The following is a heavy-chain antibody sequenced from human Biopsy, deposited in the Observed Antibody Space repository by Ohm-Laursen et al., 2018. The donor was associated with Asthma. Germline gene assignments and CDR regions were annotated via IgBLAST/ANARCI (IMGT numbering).Heavy chain of an antibody. CDR3: ARKAGSCISRTCYSLDF. CDR2: INSVSGTT. J-gene: IGHJ4*02. CDR1: GGTFNTYV. D-gene: IGHD2-2*01. Sequence: SVKVSCKSLGGTFNTYVIGWVRQAPGQGLERMGGINSVSGTTTYPQKFQDRVTITADDSTSTVYMELSSLRSEDTAAYYCARKAGSCISRTCYSLDFWGQGTLVTVSS. V-gene: IGHV1-69*13.